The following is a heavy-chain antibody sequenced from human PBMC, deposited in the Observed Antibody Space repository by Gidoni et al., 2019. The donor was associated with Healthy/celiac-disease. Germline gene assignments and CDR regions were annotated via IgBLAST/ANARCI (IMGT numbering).Heavy chain of an antibody. CDR3: AIGPTSRLYCSSTSCSTLYYYYYMDV. CDR2: IIPIFGTA. J-gene: IGHJ6*03. Sequence: QVQLVQSGAEVKKPGSSVQVSCKASGGTFSSYAIRWVRQAPGQGLEWMGGIIPIFGTANYAQKCQCRVTMTADKSTSTAYMELSSLRSEDTAVYYCAIGPTSRLYCSSTSCSTLYYYYYMDVWGKGTTVTVSS. V-gene: IGHV1-69*06. CDR1: GGTFSSYA. D-gene: IGHD2-2*02.